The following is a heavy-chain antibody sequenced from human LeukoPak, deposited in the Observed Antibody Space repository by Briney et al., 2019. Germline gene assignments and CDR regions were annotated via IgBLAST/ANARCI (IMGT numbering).Heavy chain of an antibody. CDR2: ISTYKGNT. CDR3: ATTRRGYYDSSGYNDH. J-gene: IGHJ5*02. Sequence: GASVKVSCRASGYTFTSYSITWVRQAPGQGLEWMGLISTYKGNTDYAQNLQGRLTMTTDTSTSTAYMELRGLTSDDTAVYYCATTRRGYYDSSGYNDHWGQGTLVTV. V-gene: IGHV1-18*01. D-gene: IGHD3-22*01. CDR1: GYTFTSYS.